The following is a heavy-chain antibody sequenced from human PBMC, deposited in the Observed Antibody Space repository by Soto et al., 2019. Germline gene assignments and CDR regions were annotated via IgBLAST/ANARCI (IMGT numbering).Heavy chain of an antibody. CDR3: ARVSTEGAFDI. V-gene: IGHV1-2*04. J-gene: IGHJ3*02. CDR2: INPNSGGT. D-gene: IGHD4-17*01. CDR1: GYAFTGYY. Sequence: ASVKVSCKASGYAFTGYYMHWVRQAPGQGLEWMGWINPNSGGTNYAQKFQGWVTMTRDTSISTAYMELSRLRSDDTAGYYCARVSTEGAFDIWGQVKMVTVSS.